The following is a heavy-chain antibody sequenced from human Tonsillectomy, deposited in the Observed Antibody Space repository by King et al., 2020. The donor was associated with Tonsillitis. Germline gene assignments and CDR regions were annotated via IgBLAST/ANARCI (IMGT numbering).Heavy chain of an antibody. CDR1: GGSINSGDYY. D-gene: IGHD2-8*01. V-gene: IGHV4-31*03. Sequence: VQLQESGPGLVKPSQTLSLTCTVSGGSINSGDYYWTWIRQHPGKGLDWVGTIYYSGSTYYNPSLTSRVTISVDTSKNQFSLKLSSVTAADTAVFYCARGPSYYTNAAYAFDIWGQGTMVTVSS. CDR3: ARGPSYYTNAAYAFDI. CDR2: IYYSGST. J-gene: IGHJ3*02.